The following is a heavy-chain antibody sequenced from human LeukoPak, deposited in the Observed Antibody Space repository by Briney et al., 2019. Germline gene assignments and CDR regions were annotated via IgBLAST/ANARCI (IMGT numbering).Heavy chain of an antibody. D-gene: IGHD1-26*01. J-gene: IGHJ4*02. CDR2: ISSSGSTI. CDR3: ARDASYGGATTDY. V-gene: IGHV3-11*01. CDR1: GFTFSDYY. Sequence: GGSLRLSCAASGFTFSDYYMSWMRQAPGKGLEWVSYISSSGSTIYYADSVKGRFTISRDNAKNSLYLQMNSLRAEDTAVYYCARDASYGGATTDYWGQGTLVTVSS.